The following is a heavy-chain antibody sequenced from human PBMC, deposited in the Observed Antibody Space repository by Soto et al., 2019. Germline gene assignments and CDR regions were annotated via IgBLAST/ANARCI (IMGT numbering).Heavy chain of an antibody. J-gene: IGHJ4*02. CDR1: GGTFSIYA. CDR2: IIPIFGTA. CDR3: ASERRYRGVAGTLDY. D-gene: IGHD6-19*01. V-gene: IGHV1-69*01. Sequence: QVQLVQSGAEVKKPGSSVKVSCKASGGTFSIYAISWVRHAPGQGLEWMGGIIPIFGTANYAQKFQGRVRITGDESTSTAYMELSSLRSEDTAVYYCASERRYRGVAGTLDYWGQGTLVTVSS.